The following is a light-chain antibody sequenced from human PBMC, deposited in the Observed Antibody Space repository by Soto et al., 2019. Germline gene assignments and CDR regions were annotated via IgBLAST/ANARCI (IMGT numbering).Light chain of an antibody. V-gene: IGKV2-28*01. CDR3: LQGLQRPPT. CDR1: QSLLHSNGDNY. CDR2: LGS. Sequence: DIVMTQSPFFLPVTPGESASISCRSSQSLLHSNGDNYLDWYLQRPGQSPQRLIYLGSNRDSGAPDTFRGSGSGTDFTLQISRMEAEDVAVYYCLQGLQRPPTFGQGTRLEIK. J-gene: IGKJ5*01.